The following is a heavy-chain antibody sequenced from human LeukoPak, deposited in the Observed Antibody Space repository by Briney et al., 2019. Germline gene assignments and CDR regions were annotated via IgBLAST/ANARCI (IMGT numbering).Heavy chain of an antibody. CDR1: GGSFSGYY. D-gene: IGHD2-15*01. V-gene: IGHV4-34*01. Sequence: SETLSLTCAVYGGSFSGYYWSWLRQPPGKGLEWIGEIYHSGSTNYNPSLKSRVTISVDTSKNQFSLKLSSVTAADTAVYYCARGLLVLWYAPLGAFDIWGQGTMVTVSS. J-gene: IGHJ3*02. CDR3: ARGLLVLWYAPLGAFDI. CDR2: IYHSGST.